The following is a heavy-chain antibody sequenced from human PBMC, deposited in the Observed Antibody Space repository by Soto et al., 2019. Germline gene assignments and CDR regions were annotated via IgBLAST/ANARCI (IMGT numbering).Heavy chain of an antibody. J-gene: IGHJ5*01. V-gene: IGHV4-39*01. CDR3: ARRGSGSYSDS. D-gene: IGHD3-10*01. CDR2: IYYSGST. CDR1: GGSIISSSYY. Sequence: SETLSLTCTVSGGSIISSSYYWGWIRQPPGKGLEWIGSIYYSGSTYYNPSLKSRVTISVDTSKNQFSLKLSSVTAADTAVYYCARRGSGSYSDSWGQGTLVTVSS.